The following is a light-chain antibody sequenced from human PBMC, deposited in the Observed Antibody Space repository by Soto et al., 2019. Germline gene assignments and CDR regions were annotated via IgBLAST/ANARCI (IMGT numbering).Light chain of an antibody. J-gene: IGKJ2*01. Sequence: EIVTPQSPATLSGSPGETVTISCRASQSVSSNLAWYQQKPGQAPRLLIFGASTRATGIPARFSGSGSGTEFTLTISSLQSEDFAVYYCQQYNNWPPAFGQGTKLEIK. V-gene: IGKV3-15*01. CDR3: QQYNNWPPA. CDR1: QSVSSN. CDR2: GAS.